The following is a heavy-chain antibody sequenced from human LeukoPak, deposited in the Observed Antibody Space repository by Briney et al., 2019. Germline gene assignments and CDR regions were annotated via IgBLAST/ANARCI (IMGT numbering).Heavy chain of an antibody. J-gene: IGHJ4*02. CDR2: INHSGST. CDR3: ARGYCSSTSCLFGY. Sequence: PSETLSLTCAVYGGSFSGYYWSWIRQPPGKGLEWIGEINHSGSTNYNPSLKSRVTISVDTSKNQFSLKLSSVTAADTAVYYCARGYCSSTSCLFGYWSQGTLVTVSS. V-gene: IGHV4-34*01. CDR1: GGSFSGYY. D-gene: IGHD2-2*01.